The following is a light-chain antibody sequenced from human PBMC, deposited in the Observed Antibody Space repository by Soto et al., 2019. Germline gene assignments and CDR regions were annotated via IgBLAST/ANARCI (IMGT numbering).Light chain of an antibody. CDR3: QSYDSSLSAYV. CDR2: GNS. J-gene: IGLJ1*01. CDR1: SSNIGAGYD. V-gene: IGLV1-40*01. Sequence: QSVLTQPPSVSGAPGQRVTISCTGSSSNIGAGYDVHWYQHLPGTAPKLLIYGNSNRPSGAPDRFSGSKSGTSASLAITGLQAEDEADYYCQSYDSSLSAYVFGTRTKVTVL.